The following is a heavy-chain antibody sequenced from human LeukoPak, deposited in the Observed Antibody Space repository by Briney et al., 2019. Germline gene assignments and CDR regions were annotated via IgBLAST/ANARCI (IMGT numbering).Heavy chain of an antibody. J-gene: IGHJ5*02. V-gene: IGHV4-4*07. D-gene: IGHD2-2*01. Sequence: SETLSLTCAVYGGSFSGYYWSWIRQPAGKGLEWIGRIYTSGSTNYNPSLKSRVTMSVDTSKNQFSLKLSSVTAADTAVYYCARETATYCSSTSCGFDPWGQGTLVTVSS. CDR2: IYTSGST. CDR1: GGSFSGYY. CDR3: ARETATYCSSTSCGFDP.